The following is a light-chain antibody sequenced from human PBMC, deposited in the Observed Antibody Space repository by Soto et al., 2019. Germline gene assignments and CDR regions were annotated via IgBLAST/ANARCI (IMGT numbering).Light chain of an antibody. CDR2: KXS. CDR3: MQGTHRPRT. Sequence: DFVMTQSPLSVPVTVGQPASITXRSNKSLLYSDGIAYFGWXQQRQGXSPRXXXYKXSNQDSGGPARFSGSGSDTDFALKSSRVDAEDIGVYYCMQGTHRPRTFGQGTRLEI. J-gene: IGKJ5*01. CDR1: KSLLYSDGIAY. V-gene: IGKV2-30*01.